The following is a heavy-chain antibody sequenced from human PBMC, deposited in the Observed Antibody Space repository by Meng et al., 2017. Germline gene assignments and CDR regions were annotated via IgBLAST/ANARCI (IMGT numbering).Heavy chain of an antibody. D-gene: IGHD1-26*01. J-gene: IGHJ6*02. CDR1: GYTFTSYY. Sequence: ASVKVSCKASGYTFTSYYMHWVRQAPGQGLEWMGIINPSGGSTSYAQKFQGRVTMTRDTSTSTVCMELSSLRSEDKAVYYCAREKVVGATTIGGYYYYGMDVWGQGTTVTVSS. CDR3: AREKVVGATTIGGYYYYGMDV. V-gene: IGHV1-46*01. CDR2: INPSGGST.